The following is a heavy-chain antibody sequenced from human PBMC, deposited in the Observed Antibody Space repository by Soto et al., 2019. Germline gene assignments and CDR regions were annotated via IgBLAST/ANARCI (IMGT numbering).Heavy chain of an antibody. CDR3: ARDMYSSDYFVKWFEP. CDR2: ISKDGMNK. V-gene: IGHV3-30*04. CDR1: GFSFSSYA. J-gene: IGHJ5*02. D-gene: IGHD6-19*01. Sequence: QVRLVESGGGVVQPGRSLRLSCTASGFSFSSYAMYWFRQPPGKGLDWVAVISKDGMNKNYADSVKGRVTVSRDNANYSLDLQLNSLRGEDTAMYYCARDMYSSDYFVKWFEPWGQGTLVTVSS.